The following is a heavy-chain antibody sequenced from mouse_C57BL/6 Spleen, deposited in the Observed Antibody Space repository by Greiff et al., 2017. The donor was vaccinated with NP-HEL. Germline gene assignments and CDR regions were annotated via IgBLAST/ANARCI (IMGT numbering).Heavy chain of an antibody. V-gene: IGHV1-64*01. J-gene: IGHJ3*01. Sequence: QVQLQQSGAELVKPGASVKLSCKASGYTFTSYWMHWVKQRPGQGLEWIGMIHPNSGSTNYNEKFKSKATLTVDKSSSTAYMQLSSLTSEDSAVYYCAKGDDYDLWFADWGQGTLVTVSA. CDR2: IHPNSGST. CDR3: AKGDDYDLWFAD. D-gene: IGHD2-4*01. CDR1: GYTFTSYW.